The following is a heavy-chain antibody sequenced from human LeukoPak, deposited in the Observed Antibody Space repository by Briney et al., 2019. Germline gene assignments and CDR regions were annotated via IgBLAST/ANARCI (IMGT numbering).Heavy chain of an antibody. J-gene: IGHJ3*01. D-gene: IGHD3-16*02. CDR1: GFTFSGSA. Sequence: GGALRLSCAASGFTFSGSAMSWVRHTPGEGLEWVSLISYSGANSYYTDSVRGWFSISRDNSKDTLFLQMNSLRAEDTAIYYCARDMQLSTWGLGTMVTVSS. CDR2: ISYSGANS. V-gene: IGHV3-23*01. CDR3: ARDMQLST.